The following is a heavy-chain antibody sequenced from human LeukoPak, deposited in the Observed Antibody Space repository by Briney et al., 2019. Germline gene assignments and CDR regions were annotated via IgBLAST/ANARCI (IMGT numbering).Heavy chain of an antibody. CDR3: ATSRWYYDSSGYYYPTDY. CDR1: GFTFSYFS. J-gene: IGHJ4*02. D-gene: IGHD3-22*01. V-gene: IGHV3-23*01. CDR2: ISGSGGST. Sequence: RGSLRLSCVASGFTFSYFSMSWVRRAPGKGLEWVSAISGSGGSTYYADSVKGRFTISRDNSKNTLYLQMNSLRAEDTAVYYCATSRWYYDSSGYYYPTDYWGQGTLVTVSS.